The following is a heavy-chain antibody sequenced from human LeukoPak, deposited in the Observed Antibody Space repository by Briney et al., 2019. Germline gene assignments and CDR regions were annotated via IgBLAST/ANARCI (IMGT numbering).Heavy chain of an antibody. CDR2: IYYSGST. D-gene: IGHD3-22*01. CDR1: GGSISSYY. Sequence: SETLSLTCTVSGGSISSYYWSWIRQPPGKGLEWIGYIYYSGSTNYNPSLKSRVTISVDTSKNQFSLKLSSVTAADTAVYYCARDALSSGYYQDCYYYGMDVWGQGTTVTVSS. V-gene: IGHV4-59*01. CDR3: ARDALSSGYYQDCYYYGMDV. J-gene: IGHJ6*02.